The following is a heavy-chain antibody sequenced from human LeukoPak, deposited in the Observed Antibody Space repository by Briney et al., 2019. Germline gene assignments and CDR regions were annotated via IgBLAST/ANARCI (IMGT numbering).Heavy chain of an antibody. Sequence: PSETLSLTCAVYGGSFSGYYWSWIRQPPGKGLEWIGEINHSGSTNYNPSLKSRVTISVDTSKNQFSLKLSSVTAADTAVYYCARGAIFGVVHYWGQGTLVTVSS. V-gene: IGHV4-34*01. CDR1: GGSFSGYY. J-gene: IGHJ4*02. CDR2: INHSGST. D-gene: IGHD3-3*01. CDR3: ARGAIFGVVHY.